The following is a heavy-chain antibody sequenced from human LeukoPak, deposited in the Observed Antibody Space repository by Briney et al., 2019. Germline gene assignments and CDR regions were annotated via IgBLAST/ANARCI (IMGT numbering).Heavy chain of an antibody. J-gene: IGHJ4*02. V-gene: IGHV3-48*04. CDR2: ISGSSGTI. CDR3: TRRFGS. Sequence: GGSLKLSCAASEFTFSDHGRNWVRQAQGKGLEWVSYISGSSGTIYYADSVKGRFTISRDNPKNSLYLQMNSLRAEDTAVYYCTRRFGSWGQGALVTVSS. CDR1: EFTFSDHG.